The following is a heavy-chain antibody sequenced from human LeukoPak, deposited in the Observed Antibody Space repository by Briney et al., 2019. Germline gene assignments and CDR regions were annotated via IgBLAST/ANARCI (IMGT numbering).Heavy chain of an antibody. Sequence: PSETLSLTCAVSGGSISSSGYSWSWIRQPPGKGLEWIGYIYHSRSTYYNPSLKSRVTISVDRSKNQFSLKLSSVTAADTAVYYCARVVNYYDSSGFDAFDIWGQGTMVTVSS. CDR2: IYHSRST. CDR1: GGSISSSGYS. CDR3: ARVVNYYDSSGFDAFDI. J-gene: IGHJ3*02. D-gene: IGHD3-22*01. V-gene: IGHV4-30-2*01.